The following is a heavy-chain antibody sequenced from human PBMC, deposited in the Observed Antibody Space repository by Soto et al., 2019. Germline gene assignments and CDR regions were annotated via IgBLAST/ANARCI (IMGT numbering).Heavy chain of an antibody. D-gene: IGHD4-17*01. V-gene: IGHV3-30*03. Sequence: QVQLVESGGGVVQPGRSLRLSCAASGFTFSSYGMHWVRQAPGKGLEWVAVISYDGSNKYYADSVKGRFTISRDNSKNTLYLQMNSLRAEDTVVYYCASDAVTKVDYWGQGTLVTVSS. CDR1: GFTFSSYG. CDR3: ASDAVTKVDY. J-gene: IGHJ4*02. CDR2: ISYDGSNK.